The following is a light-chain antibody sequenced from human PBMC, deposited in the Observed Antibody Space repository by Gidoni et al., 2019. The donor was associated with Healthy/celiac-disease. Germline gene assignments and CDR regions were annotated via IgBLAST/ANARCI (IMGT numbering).Light chain of an antibody. CDR2: DAA. J-gene: IGKJ2*01. CDR3: QQYDNRPPGGYT. CDR1: QDISTY. Sequence: DIQITQSPYSLSASVGDRVTITCQASQDISTYLNWYQQKPVTAPNLLIYDAANLETGVPSRVSGSGSGTDFTFTISSLQPEDIATYYCQQYDNRPPGGYTFGQGTKLEIK. V-gene: IGKV1-33*01.